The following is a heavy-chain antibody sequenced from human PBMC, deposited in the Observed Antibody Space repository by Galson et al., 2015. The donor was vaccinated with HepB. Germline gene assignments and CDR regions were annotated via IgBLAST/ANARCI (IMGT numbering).Heavy chain of an antibody. Sequence: SLRLSCAASGFTFSDAWMSWVCQAPGKGLEWVGRVKSRTFGGTADYGTPVKGRFTISRDDSKHTLSLLMNSLKTEDTAVYYCTTTVRPEDFVDYWGQGSLVTVSS. CDR1: GFTFSDAW. J-gene: IGHJ4*02. D-gene: IGHD1-14*01. CDR2: VKSRTFGGTA. V-gene: IGHV3-15*01. CDR3: TTTVRPEDFVDY.